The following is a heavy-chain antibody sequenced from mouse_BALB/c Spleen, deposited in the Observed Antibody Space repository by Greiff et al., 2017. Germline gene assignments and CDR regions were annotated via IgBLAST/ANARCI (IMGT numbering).Heavy chain of an antibody. CDR3: AGGYYGSSYVRSMDY. D-gene: IGHD1-1*01. Sequence: EVQLQQSGPELVKPGASVKMSCKASGYTFTSYVMHWVKQKPGQGLEWIGYINPYNDGTKYNEKFKGKATLTSDKSSSTAYMELSSLTSEDSAVYYCAGGYYGSSYVRSMDYWGQGTSVTVSS. CDR1: GYTFTSYV. V-gene: IGHV1-14*01. J-gene: IGHJ4*01. CDR2: INPYNDGT.